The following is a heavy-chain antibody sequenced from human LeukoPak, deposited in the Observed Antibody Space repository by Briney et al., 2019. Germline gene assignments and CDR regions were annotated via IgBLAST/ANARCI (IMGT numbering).Heavy chain of an antibody. CDR2: IYYSGST. D-gene: IGHD6-13*01. J-gene: IGHJ4*02. Sequence: PSETLSLTCTVPGGSISSYYWSWIRQPPGKGLEWIGSIYYSGSTYYNPSLKSRVTISVDTSKNQFSLKLSSVTAADTAVYYCASQGGSSWYSEYWGQGTLSTVS. V-gene: IGHV4-39*01. CDR3: ASQGGSSWYSEY. CDR1: GGSISSYY.